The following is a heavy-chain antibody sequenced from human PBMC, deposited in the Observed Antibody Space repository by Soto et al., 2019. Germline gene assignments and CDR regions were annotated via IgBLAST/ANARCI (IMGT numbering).Heavy chain of an antibody. CDR2: IYYSGST. V-gene: IGHV4-59*01. Sequence: SETLSLTCTVSGGSISSYYWSWIRQPPGKGLEWIGYIYYSGSTNYNPSLKSRVTISVDTSKNQFSLKLSSVTAADTAVYYCARGDGYPMAYFDYWGQGTLVTVSS. CDR3: ARGDGYPMAYFDY. J-gene: IGHJ4*02. D-gene: IGHD5-12*01. CDR1: GGSISSYY.